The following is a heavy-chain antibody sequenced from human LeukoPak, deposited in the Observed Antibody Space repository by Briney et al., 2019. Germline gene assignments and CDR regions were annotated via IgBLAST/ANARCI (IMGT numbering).Heavy chain of an antibody. J-gene: IGHJ4*02. Sequence: SETLSLTCTVSGGSISSYYWSWIRQPPAKGLEWIGYIYYSGSTNYNPSLKSRVTISVDTSKNQFSLKLSSVTAADTAVYYCARDSGPPYYYFDYWGQGTLVTVSS. CDR3: ARDSGPPYYYFDY. V-gene: IGHV4-59*01. CDR1: GGSISSYY. D-gene: IGHD2-21*01. CDR2: IYYSGST.